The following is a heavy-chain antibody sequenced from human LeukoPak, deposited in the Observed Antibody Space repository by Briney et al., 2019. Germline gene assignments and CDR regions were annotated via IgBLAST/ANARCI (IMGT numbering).Heavy chain of an antibody. J-gene: IGHJ6*03. Sequence: SETLSLTCAVYGGSFSGYYWSWIRQPPGKGLEWIGEINHSGSTNYNPSLKSRVTISVDTSKNQFSLKLSSVTAADTAVYYCAREETDDSSGYYWGYYMDVWGKGTTVTVSS. D-gene: IGHD3-22*01. V-gene: IGHV4-34*01. CDR1: GGSFSGYY. CDR2: INHSGST. CDR3: AREETDDSSGYYWGYYMDV.